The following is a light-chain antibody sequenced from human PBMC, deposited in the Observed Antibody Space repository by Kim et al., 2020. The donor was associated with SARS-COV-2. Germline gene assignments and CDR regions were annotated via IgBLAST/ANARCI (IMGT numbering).Light chain of an antibody. J-gene: IGLJ3*02. CDR2: DVS. Sequence: QSALTQPRSVSGSPGQSVTISCTGAGSDVGGYDYVSWYQQNPGKPPKLMIYDVSKRPSGVPDRFSGSKSGNTASLTISGLQAEDEADYYCCSYAGTYTWVFGGGTQLTVL. CDR1: GSDVGGYDY. CDR3: CSYAGTYTWV. V-gene: IGLV2-11*01.